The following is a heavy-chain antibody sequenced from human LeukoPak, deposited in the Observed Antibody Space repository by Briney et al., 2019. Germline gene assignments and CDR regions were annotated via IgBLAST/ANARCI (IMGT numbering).Heavy chain of an antibody. CDR2: ISYDGSNT. D-gene: IGHD4-17*01. J-gene: IGHJ4*02. CDR3: ARENYGEHYFDY. Sequence: PGRSLRLSCAASGFTFSSYAMHWVRQAPGKGLEWVAVISYDGSNTHYSDSVKGRFTISRDNSKNTLYLQMNSLRAEDTAVYFCARENYGEHYFDYWGQGTLVTVSS. CDR1: GFTFSSYA. V-gene: IGHV3-30-3*01.